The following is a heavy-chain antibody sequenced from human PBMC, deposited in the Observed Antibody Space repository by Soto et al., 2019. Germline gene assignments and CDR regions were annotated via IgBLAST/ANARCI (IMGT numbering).Heavy chain of an antibody. CDR3: AKVALRFLEWPLYFDY. CDR2: ISGSGGST. D-gene: IGHD3-3*01. J-gene: IGHJ4*02. Sequence: GGSLRLSCAASGFTCSRYAMSWVRQAPGKGLEWVSAISGSGGSTYYADSVKGRFTISRDNSKNTLYLQMNSLRAEDTAVYYCAKVALRFLEWPLYFDYWGQGTLVTVSS. V-gene: IGHV3-23*01. CDR1: GFTCSRYA.